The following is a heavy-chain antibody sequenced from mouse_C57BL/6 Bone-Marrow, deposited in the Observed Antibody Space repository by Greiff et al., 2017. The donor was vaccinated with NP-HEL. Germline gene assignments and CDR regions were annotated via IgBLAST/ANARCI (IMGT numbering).Heavy chain of an antibody. D-gene: IGHD1-1*01. Sequence: QVQLQQPGAELVKPGASVKLSCKASGYTFTSYWMHWVKQRPGRGLEWIGRIDPNSGGTKYNEKFKSKATLTVDKPSSAAYMQLSSLTSDDSAVYYCATRSPYDYGSSYSFDYWGQGTTLTVSS. V-gene: IGHV1-72*01. J-gene: IGHJ2*01. CDR1: GYTFTSYW. CDR3: ATRSPYDYGSSYSFDY. CDR2: IDPNSGGT.